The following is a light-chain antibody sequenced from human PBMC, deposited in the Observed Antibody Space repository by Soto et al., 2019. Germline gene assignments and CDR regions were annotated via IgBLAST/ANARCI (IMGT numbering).Light chain of an antibody. J-gene: IGLJ1*01. CDR3: CSYAGSYKGV. CDR2: DVS. CDR1: SSDVGGYNY. V-gene: IGLV2-11*01. Sequence: QSVLTQPRSVSGAPGQSVTISCTGNSSDVGGYNYVSWYQQHPGKAPKLMIYDVSKRPSGVPDRFSGSKSGNTASLTISGLQAEDEADYYCCSYAGSYKGVFGTGTKVTVL.